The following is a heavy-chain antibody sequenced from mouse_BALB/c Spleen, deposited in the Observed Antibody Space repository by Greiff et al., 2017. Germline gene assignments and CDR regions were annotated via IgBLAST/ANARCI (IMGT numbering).Heavy chain of an antibody. V-gene: IGHV1-14*01. Sequence: EVKLQESGPELVKPGASVKMSCKASGYTFTSYVMHWVKQKPGQGLEWIGYINPYNDGTKYNEKFKGKATLTSDKSSSTAYMELSSLTSEDSAVYYCARGDGGYYEILDYWGQGTTLTVSS. CDR2: INPYNDGT. CDR3: ARGDGGYYEILDY. CDR1: GYTFTSYV. J-gene: IGHJ2*01. D-gene: IGHD2-3*01.